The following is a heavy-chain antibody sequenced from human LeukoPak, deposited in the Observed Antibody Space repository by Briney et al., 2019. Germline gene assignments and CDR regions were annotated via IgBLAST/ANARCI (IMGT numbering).Heavy chain of an antibody. Sequence: SETLSLICSVYGGSFSGYYWSWIRQPPGKGLEWIGEINHSGSTNYNPSLKSRVTISVDTSKNQFSLKLSSVTAADTAVYYCARGSLKFGLKKVFDYWGQGTLVTVSS. CDR3: ARGSLKFGLKKVFDY. CDR1: GGSFSGYY. J-gene: IGHJ4*02. CDR2: INHSGST. V-gene: IGHV4-34*01. D-gene: IGHD3/OR15-3a*01.